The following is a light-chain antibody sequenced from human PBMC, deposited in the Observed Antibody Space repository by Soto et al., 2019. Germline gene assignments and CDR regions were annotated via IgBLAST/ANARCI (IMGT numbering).Light chain of an antibody. CDR3: CSYAGSSTFR. V-gene: IGLV2-23*03. J-gene: IGLJ2*01. CDR2: QGT. Sequence: QSVLTQPASVSGSPGQSITISCTGTSTDVGNYNLVSWYQQYPGKPPKLIIYQGTKQPSGVSARFSASKSGNTASLTISGLQAEDEADYHCCSYAGSSTFRFRGGTKVTVL. CDR1: STDVGNYNL.